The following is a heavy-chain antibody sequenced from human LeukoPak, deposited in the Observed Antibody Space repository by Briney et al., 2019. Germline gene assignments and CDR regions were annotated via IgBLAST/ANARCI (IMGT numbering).Heavy chain of an antibody. Sequence: PGGSLSLSCAASGFTFSSYAMHWVRQAPGKGLEWVAVVSYDGSNKYYADSVKGRFTISRDNSKNTLYLQMNSLRAEDTAVYYCATLLVVIIRWGQGTLVTVSS. CDR2: VSYDGSNK. J-gene: IGHJ4*02. CDR3: ATLLVVIIR. V-gene: IGHV3-30-3*01. CDR1: GFTFSSYA. D-gene: IGHD3-22*01.